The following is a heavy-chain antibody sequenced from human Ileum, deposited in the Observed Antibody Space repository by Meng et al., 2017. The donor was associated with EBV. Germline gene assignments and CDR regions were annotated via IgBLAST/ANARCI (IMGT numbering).Heavy chain of an antibody. CDR1: GFTFSSYA. D-gene: IGHD5-24*01. V-gene: IGHV3-30-3*01. Sequence: HVEVVESGGGWVRAGRSLRFSCAASGFTFSSYAMHWVRQAPGKGLEWVAVISYDGSNKYYADSVKGRFTISRDNSKNTLYLQMNSLRAEDTAVYYCARDRDGYHDYWGQGTLVTVSS. J-gene: IGHJ4*02. CDR3: ARDRDGYHDY. CDR2: ISYDGSNK.